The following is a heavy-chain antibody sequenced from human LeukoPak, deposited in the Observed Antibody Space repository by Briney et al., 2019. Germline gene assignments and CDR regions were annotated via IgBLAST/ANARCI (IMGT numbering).Heavy chain of an antibody. CDR3: AKGGYTFGFAFDM. CDR2: IRSRGGST. D-gene: IGHD5-18*01. CDR1: GFTFSSYA. Sequence: GGSLRLSCAASGFTFSSYAMNWVRQAPGEGLEWVSGIRSRGGSTYYADSVKGRFTISRDNSKNTLSLQMNGLRAEDTAVYYCAKGGYTFGFAFDMWGQGTMVTVSS. J-gene: IGHJ3*02. V-gene: IGHV3-23*01.